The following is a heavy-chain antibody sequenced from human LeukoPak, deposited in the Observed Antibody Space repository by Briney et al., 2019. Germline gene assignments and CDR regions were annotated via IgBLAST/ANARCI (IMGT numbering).Heavy chain of an antibody. CDR2: INAGNGNT. V-gene: IGHV1-3*01. CDR1: GYTFTSYA. CDR3: ARSRAIGRGWPGNY. J-gene: IGHJ4*02. Sequence: ASVNVSCKASGYTFTSYAMHWVRQAPGQRLEWMGWINAGNGNTKYSQKFQGRVTITRDTSASTAYMELSSLRSEDTAVYYCARSRAIGRGWPGNYWGQGTLVTVSS. D-gene: IGHD6-19*01.